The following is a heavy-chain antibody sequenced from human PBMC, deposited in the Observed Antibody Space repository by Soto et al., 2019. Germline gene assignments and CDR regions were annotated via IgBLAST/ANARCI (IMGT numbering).Heavy chain of an antibody. CDR1: GGSISSYY. D-gene: IGHD2-15*01. CDR3: AREDRFCTGGSCYPRYFTF. CDR2: IYYSGNT. J-gene: IGHJ1*01. Sequence: PSATLSLTCTVSGGSISSYYWSWIRQPPGKGLEWIGYIYYSGNTDYNPSLKSRVTMSVDTSKNQFSLKLTSVTAADTAVYYCAREDRFCTGGSCYPRYFTFWGQGTLVTVSS. V-gene: IGHV4-59*01.